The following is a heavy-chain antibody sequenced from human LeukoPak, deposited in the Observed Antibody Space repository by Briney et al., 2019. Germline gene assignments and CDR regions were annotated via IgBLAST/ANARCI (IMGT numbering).Heavy chain of an antibody. CDR3: AKSTRAVMAMMDV. Sequence: GGSLRFSCAASGFTFSSYSMNWVRQAPGKGLEWVSSISSRSTYIYHADSVKGRFTISRDNAKNSLFLQMNSLRAEDTAVYFCAKSTRAVMAMMDVWGKGTTVTVSS. CDR2: ISSRSTYI. CDR1: GFTFSSYS. J-gene: IGHJ6*04. V-gene: IGHV3-21*01. D-gene: IGHD3-16*01.